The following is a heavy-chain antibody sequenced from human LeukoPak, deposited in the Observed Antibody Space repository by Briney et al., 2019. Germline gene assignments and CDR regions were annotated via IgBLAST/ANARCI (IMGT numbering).Heavy chain of an antibody. CDR1: GFTFSSYG. Sequence: PGGSLRLSRAASGFTFSSYGIHWVRQAPGKGLEWVAFIRYDGSNKYYADSVKGRFTISRDNSKNTLYLQMNSLRAEDTAVYYCAKDRGGYCSGGSCYYFDDWGQGTLVIVSS. V-gene: IGHV3-30*02. CDR3: AKDRGGYCSGGSCYYFDD. D-gene: IGHD2-15*01. CDR2: IRYDGSNK. J-gene: IGHJ4*02.